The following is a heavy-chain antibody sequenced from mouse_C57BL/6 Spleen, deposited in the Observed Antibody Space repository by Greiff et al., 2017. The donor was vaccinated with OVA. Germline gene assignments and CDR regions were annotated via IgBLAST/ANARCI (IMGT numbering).Heavy chain of an antibody. CDR1: GFTFSSYA. J-gene: IGHJ4*01. Sequence: DVMLVESGEGLVKPGGSLKLSCAASGFTFSSYAMSWVRQTPEKRLEWVAYISSGGDYIYYADTVKGRFTISRDNARNTLYLQMSSLKSEDTAMYYCTRDKGYSNYGDAMDYWGQGTSVTVSS. D-gene: IGHD2-5*01. V-gene: IGHV5-9-1*02. CDR3: TRDKGYSNYGDAMDY. CDR2: ISSGGDYI.